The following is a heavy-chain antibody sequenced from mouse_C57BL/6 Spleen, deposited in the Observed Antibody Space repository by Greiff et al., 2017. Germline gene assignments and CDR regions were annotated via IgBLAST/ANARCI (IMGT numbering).Heavy chain of an antibody. CDR2: IYPGDGDT. Sequence: VQLQQSVPELVKPGASVKISCKASGYAFSSSWMNWVKQRPGKGLEWIGRIYPGDGDTNYNGKFKGKATLTADKSSSTPYMQLSSLPSEDSAVYFGASDWDGYYFDDWGQGTTLTVSS. CDR1: GYAFSSSW. D-gene: IGHD4-1*01. V-gene: IGHV1-82*01. CDR3: ASDWDGYYFDD. J-gene: IGHJ2*01.